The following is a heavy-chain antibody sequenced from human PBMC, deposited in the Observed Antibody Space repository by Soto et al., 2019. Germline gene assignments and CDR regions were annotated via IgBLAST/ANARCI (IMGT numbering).Heavy chain of an antibody. D-gene: IGHD3-10*01. J-gene: IGHJ6*02. Sequence: QVQLVQSGAEVKKPGSSVKVSCTASGGTFSSYAISWVRQAPGQGLEWMGGIIPIFGTANYAQKFQGRVTITADESTSTAYMELSSLRSEDTAVYYCARLGKLWFGEFNYYYGMDVWGQGTTVTVSS. CDR1: GGTFSSYA. CDR3: ARLGKLWFGEFNYYYGMDV. CDR2: IIPIFGTA. V-gene: IGHV1-69*01.